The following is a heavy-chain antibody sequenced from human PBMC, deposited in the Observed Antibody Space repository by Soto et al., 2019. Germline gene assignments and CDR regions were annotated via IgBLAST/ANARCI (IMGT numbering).Heavy chain of an antibody. CDR1: GGTFSSYA. J-gene: IGHJ4*02. CDR2: IIPIFGTA. D-gene: IGHD6-19*01. V-gene: IGHV1-69*12. Sequence: QVQLVQSGAEVKKPGSSVKVSCKASGGTFSSYAISWVRQAPGQGLEWMGGIIPIFGTANYAQKFQGRVTSTADESTSRADMERRSLRYEGTAVYYCARGGRGPNSSGWYDYWGQGTLVTVSS. CDR3: ARGGRGPNSSGWYDY.